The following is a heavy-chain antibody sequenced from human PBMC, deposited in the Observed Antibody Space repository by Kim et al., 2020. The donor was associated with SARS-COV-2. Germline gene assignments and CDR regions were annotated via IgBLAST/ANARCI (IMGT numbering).Heavy chain of an antibody. V-gene: IGHV1-2*02. J-gene: IGHJ4*02. CDR1: GYTFTGYY. D-gene: IGHD1-7*01. Sequence: ASVKVSCKASGYTFTGYYMHWVRQAPGQGLEWMGWINPNSGGTNYAQKFQGRVTMTRDTSISTAYMELSRLRSDDTAVYYCASNWNYRFGAYFDYWGQGTLVTVSS. CDR2: INPNSGGT. CDR3: ASNWNYRFGAYFDY.